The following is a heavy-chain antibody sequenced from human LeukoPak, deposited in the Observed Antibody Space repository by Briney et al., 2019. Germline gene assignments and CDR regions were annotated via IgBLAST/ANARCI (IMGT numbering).Heavy chain of an antibody. J-gene: IGHJ3*02. CDR2: IRSKANSYAP. V-gene: IGHV3-73*01. CDR1: GFTFSGSS. D-gene: IGHD2-15*01. CDR3: ARVRGDSRGNAFDI. Sequence: GGSPRLSCAASGFTFSGSSMHWVRQASGKGLEWVGRIRSKANSYAPAYAASVKGRFTISRDDSKNTAYLQMNSLRAEDTAVYYCARVRGDSRGNAFDIWGQGTMVSVS.